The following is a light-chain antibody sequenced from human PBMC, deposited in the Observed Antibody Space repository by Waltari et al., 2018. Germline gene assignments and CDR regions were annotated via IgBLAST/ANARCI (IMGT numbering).Light chain of an antibody. Sequence: ELVLTQSPDTMSLSPGDRAILSCRASQTINSNRLAWYQQKPGQAPRLLIHGAYSRAIGIPDRFFGSGSWTDVTLTISRVEPEGSGVYYGEQYSGSPGTCGQRSKVE. V-gene: IGKV3-20*01. CDR2: GAY. CDR1: QTINSNR. J-gene: IGKJ1*01. CDR3: EQYSGSPGT.